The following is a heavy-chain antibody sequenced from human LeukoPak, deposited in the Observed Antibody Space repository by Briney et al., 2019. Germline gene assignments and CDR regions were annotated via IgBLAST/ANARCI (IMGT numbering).Heavy chain of an antibody. D-gene: IGHD3-3*01. Sequence: ASVKVSCKASGYTFTSYYMHWVRQAPGQGLEWMGIINPSGGSTSYAQKFQGRVTMTRDTSTSTVYMELSRLRSDDTAVYYCARDRENFWSGYYDGYYYYMDVWGKGTTVTVSS. CDR3: ARDRENFWSGYYDGYYYYMDV. CDR2: INPSGGST. V-gene: IGHV1-46*01. J-gene: IGHJ6*03. CDR1: GYTFTSYY.